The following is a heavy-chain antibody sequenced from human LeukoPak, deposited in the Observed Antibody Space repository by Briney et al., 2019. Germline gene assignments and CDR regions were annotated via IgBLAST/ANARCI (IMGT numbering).Heavy chain of an antibody. D-gene: IGHD6-6*01. CDR2: INPNSGGT. J-gene: IGHJ4*02. CDR3: ARESVPAVAARRGLNY. Sequence: VASVKVSCKASGYTFTGYYMHWVRQAPGQGLEWMGWINPNSGGTNYAQKFQGRVTMTRDTSISTVYMEMSRLRSDDTAVYYCARESVPAVAARRGLNYWGQGTLVAVSS. V-gene: IGHV1-2*02. CDR1: GYTFTGYY.